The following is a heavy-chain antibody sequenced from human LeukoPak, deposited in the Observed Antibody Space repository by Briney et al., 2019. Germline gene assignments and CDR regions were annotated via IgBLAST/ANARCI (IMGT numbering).Heavy chain of an antibody. D-gene: IGHD1-7*01. CDR3: ASGTGELYFDY. J-gene: IGHJ4*02. CDR2: IYYSGST. V-gene: IGHV4-59*01. CDR1: GGSISSYY. Sequence: PLETLSLTCTVSGGSISSYYWSWIRQPPGKGLEWIGYIYYSGSTNYNPSLKSRVTISVDTSKNQFSLKLSSVTAADTAVYYCASGTGELYFDYWGQGTLVTVSS.